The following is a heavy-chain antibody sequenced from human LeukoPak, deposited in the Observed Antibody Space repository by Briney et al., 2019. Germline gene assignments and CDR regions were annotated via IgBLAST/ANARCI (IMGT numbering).Heavy chain of an antibody. CDR1: GFTFSSYS. V-gene: IGHV3-21*01. Sequence: GGSLRLSCAASGFTFSSYSMNWVRQAPGKGLEWVSSISSSSSYIYYADSVKGRFTISRDNAKNSLYLQMNSLRAEDTAVYYCARIDIVATGPRFDYWGQGTLVTVSS. J-gene: IGHJ4*02. CDR3: ARIDIVATGPRFDY. CDR2: ISSSSSYI. D-gene: IGHD5-12*01.